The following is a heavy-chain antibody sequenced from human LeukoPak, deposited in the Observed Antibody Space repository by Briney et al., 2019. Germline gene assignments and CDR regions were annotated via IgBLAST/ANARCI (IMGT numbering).Heavy chain of an antibody. V-gene: IGHV4-34*01. Sequence: SETLSLTCAVYGGSFSGYYWSWIRQPPGKGLEWIGEINHSGNTNYNPSLKSRVTISVDTSKNQFSLKLSSVTAADTAVYYCAGSGYSGYDLNYWGQGTLVTVSS. J-gene: IGHJ4*02. CDR1: GGSFSGYY. D-gene: IGHD5-12*01. CDR2: INHSGNT. CDR3: AGSGYSGYDLNY.